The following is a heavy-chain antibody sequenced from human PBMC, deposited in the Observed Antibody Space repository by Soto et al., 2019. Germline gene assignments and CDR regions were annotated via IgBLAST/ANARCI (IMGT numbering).Heavy chain of an antibody. J-gene: IGHJ5*02. CDR1: GYTFTSYS. V-gene: IGHV1-3*01. CDR2: INVGNGHT. Sequence: ASVKVSCKASGYTFTSYSMHWVRQAPGQRLEWMGWINVGNGHTKYSQKFQGRVTITRDTSASTAYMELSSLRSEDTAVYYCARDQLLWVYNWFDPWGQGTLVTVSS. D-gene: IGHD2-2*01. CDR3: ARDQLLWVYNWFDP.